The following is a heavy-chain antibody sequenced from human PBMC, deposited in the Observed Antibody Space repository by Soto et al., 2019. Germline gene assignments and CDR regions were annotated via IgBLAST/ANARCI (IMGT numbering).Heavy chain of an antibody. V-gene: IGHV5-10-1*01. Sequence: GESLKISCKGSGYSFTSYWISWVRQMPGKGLEWMGRIDPSDSYTNYSPSFQGHVTISADKSISTAYLQWSSLKASDTAMYYCARHYRYSSSSVIYYYYHGMDVWGQGTTVTVSS. CDR2: IDPSDSYT. CDR3: ARHYRYSSSSVIYYYYHGMDV. CDR1: GYSFTSYW. D-gene: IGHD6-6*01. J-gene: IGHJ6*02.